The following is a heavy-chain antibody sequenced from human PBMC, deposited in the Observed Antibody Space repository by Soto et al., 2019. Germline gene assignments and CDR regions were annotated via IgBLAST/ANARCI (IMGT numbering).Heavy chain of an antibody. CDR2: ISAYNGNT. CDR1: GYTFTSYG. D-gene: IGHD2-2*01. CDR3: ARDQRDSLVPAAIPY. J-gene: IGHJ4*02. Sequence: GASVKVSCKASGYTFTSYGISWVRQAPGQGLEWMGWISAYNGNTNYAQKLQGRVTMTTDTSTSTAYMELRSLRSDDTAVYYCARDQRDSLVPAAIPYWGQGTLVTVSS. V-gene: IGHV1-18*01.